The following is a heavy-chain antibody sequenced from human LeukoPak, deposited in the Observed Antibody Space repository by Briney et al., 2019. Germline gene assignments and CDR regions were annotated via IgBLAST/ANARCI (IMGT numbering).Heavy chain of an antibody. CDR1: GGSISSYY. D-gene: IGHD6-13*01. Sequence: KPSETLSLTCTVSGGSISSYYWSWIRQPPGKGLEWIGYIYYSGSTNYNPSLKSRVTISVDTSKNQFSLKLSSVTAADTAVYYCARLPIAAADGWFDPWGQGTLVTVSS. J-gene: IGHJ5*02. CDR2: IYYSGST. V-gene: IGHV4-59*08. CDR3: ARLPIAAADGWFDP.